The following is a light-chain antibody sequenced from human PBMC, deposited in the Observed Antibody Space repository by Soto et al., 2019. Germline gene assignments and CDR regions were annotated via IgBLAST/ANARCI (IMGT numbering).Light chain of an antibody. J-gene: IGKJ5*01. CDR1: QTLSNSF. V-gene: IGKV3-20*01. CDR3: QQYGTSEII. Sequence: EIVLTQSPGTLSLSPGERATLSCRASQTLSNSFIAWYQQKPGQASRLLIYDTSSRATGVPDRYSASGSGTDFTLTISRLEPEDFAVFFCQQYGTSEIIFGQGTRLEI. CDR2: DTS.